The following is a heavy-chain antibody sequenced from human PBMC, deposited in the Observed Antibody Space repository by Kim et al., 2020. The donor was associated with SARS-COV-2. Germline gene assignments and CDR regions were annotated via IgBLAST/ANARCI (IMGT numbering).Heavy chain of an antibody. CDR3: ARDARWYVILTGPSRGRWFDP. J-gene: IGHJ5*01. V-gene: IGHV3-21*01. D-gene: IGHD3-9*01. CDR1: GFTFSSYS. CDR2: ISTSSSYI. Sequence: GGSLRLSCAASGFTFSSYSMNWVRQAPGKGLEWVSSISTSSSYIYYADSVKGRFTISRDNAKNTLYLQMNSLRAEDTAVYYCARDARWYVILTGPSRGRWFDPSGQATLVTASS.